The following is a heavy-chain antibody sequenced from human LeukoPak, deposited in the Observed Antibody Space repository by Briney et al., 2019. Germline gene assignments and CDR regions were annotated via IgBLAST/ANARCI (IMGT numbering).Heavy chain of an antibody. CDR1: GFTFSSYW. CDR3: ARGDGLYDSSDGAFDI. D-gene: IGHD3-22*01. J-gene: IGHJ3*02. Sequence: SGGSLRLSCAASGFTFSSYWMHWVRHAPGKGLGWVSRINSDGSRTSYADSVKGRFTISRDNAKNSLYLQLNSLRAEETAVYYCARGDGLYDSSDGAFDIWGQGTMVTVSS. V-gene: IGHV3-74*01. CDR2: INSDGSRT.